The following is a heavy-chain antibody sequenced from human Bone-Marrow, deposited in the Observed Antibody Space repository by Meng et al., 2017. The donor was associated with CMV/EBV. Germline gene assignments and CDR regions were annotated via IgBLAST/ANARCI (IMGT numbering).Heavy chain of an antibody. CDR1: GYTFTSYG. J-gene: IGHJ5*02. Sequence: ASVKVSCKASGYTFTSYGISWVRQAPGQGLEWMGWISAYNGNTNYAQKLQGRVTITADKSTSTAYMELSSLRSEDTAVYYCARTQVAGTPNWFDPWGQGTLVTVSS. V-gene: IGHV1-18*01. D-gene: IGHD6-19*01. CDR3: ARTQVAGTPNWFDP. CDR2: ISAYNGNT.